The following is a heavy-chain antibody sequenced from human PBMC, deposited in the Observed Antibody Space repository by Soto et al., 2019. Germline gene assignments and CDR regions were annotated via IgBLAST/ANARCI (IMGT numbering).Heavy chain of an antibody. Sequence: QVQLQESGPGLVKPSETLSLTCTVSGGSISSYYWSWIRQPPGKGLEWIGYIYYRGRTNYNPSLKSRVTISVDTSKNQFSLKLSSVTAADTAVYYCARDLDGGGDYDFGYWGQGTLVTVSS. J-gene: IGHJ4*02. CDR3: ARDLDGGGDYDFGY. CDR2: IYYRGRT. D-gene: IGHD4-17*01. CDR1: GGSISSYY. V-gene: IGHV4-59*01.